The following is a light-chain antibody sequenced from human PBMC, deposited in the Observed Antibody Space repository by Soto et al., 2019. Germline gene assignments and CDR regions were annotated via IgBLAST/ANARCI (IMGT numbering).Light chain of an antibody. V-gene: IGKV4-1*01. J-gene: IGKJ1*01. CDR2: WAS. Sequence: DIVMTQSPDSLAVSLGERATINCRSSQSVLYSFNNKNYLGWYQQKPGQAPKLLIYWASTRESGVPDRVSGSGSGTDFTHTISSLQAEDVAVYDCQHYYSDPPWTFGQGTKAEIK. CDR3: QHYYSDPPWT. CDR1: QSVLYSFNNKNY.